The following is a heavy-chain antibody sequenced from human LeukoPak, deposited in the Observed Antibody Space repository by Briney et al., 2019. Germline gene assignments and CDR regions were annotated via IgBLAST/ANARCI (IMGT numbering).Heavy chain of an antibody. CDR2: ISGSGGST. V-gene: IGHV3-23*01. Sequence: QTGGSLRLSCAASGFTFSSYAMSWVRQVPGKGLEWVSAISGSGGSTYYADSVKGRFTISRDNSKNTLYLQMNSLRAEDTAVYYCVVSSCGGDCYSGFDSWGQGTLVTVSS. J-gene: IGHJ4*02. D-gene: IGHD2-21*02. CDR1: GFTFSSYA. CDR3: VVSSCGGDCYSGFDS.